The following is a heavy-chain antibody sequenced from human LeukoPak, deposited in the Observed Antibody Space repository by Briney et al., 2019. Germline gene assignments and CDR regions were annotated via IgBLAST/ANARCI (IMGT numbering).Heavy chain of an antibody. CDR2: IYTSGST. V-gene: IGHV4-4*07. CDR3: ARDKYYYDSSGYYYFDY. D-gene: IGHD3-22*01. J-gene: IGHJ4*02. CDR1: GGSVSNDY. Sequence: SETLSLTCTVSGGSVSNDYWSWVRQPPGKALEWIGNIYTSGSTNYNPSLKSRVTMSVDTSKNQFSLKLSSVTAADTAVYYCARDKYYYDSSGYYYFDYWGQGTLVTVSS.